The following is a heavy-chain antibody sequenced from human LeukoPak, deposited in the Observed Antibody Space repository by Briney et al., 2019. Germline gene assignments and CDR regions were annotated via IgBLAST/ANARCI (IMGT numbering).Heavy chain of an antibody. V-gene: IGHV4-59*02. D-gene: IGHD6-19*01. CDR3: ATGHSSGWFDF. J-gene: IGHJ4*02. Sequence: SETLSLTCSVSGGSVSSDYWSWIRHSPGTGLEWIGYIYHPTTTNYNPSLKSRVSMSLDTSKNQFSLALTSVTAADTAMYFCATGHSSGWFDFWGRGTLVTVSS. CDR1: GGSVSSDY. CDR2: IYHPTTT.